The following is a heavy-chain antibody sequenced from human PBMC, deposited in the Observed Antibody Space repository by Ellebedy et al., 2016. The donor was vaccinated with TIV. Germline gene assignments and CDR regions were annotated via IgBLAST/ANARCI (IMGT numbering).Heavy chain of an antibody. Sequence: MPSETLSLTCTVSGGSISSYYWSWIRQPAGKGLEWIGRIYTIGSTHYNPSLKSRVTMSVDTSKNQFSLKLSPVTAADTAVYYCARDFHGTGSYPESNWFDPWGQGTLVTVSS. J-gene: IGHJ5*02. CDR3: ARDFHGTGSYPESNWFDP. CDR2: IYTIGST. V-gene: IGHV4-4*07. CDR1: GGSISSYY. D-gene: IGHD3-10*01.